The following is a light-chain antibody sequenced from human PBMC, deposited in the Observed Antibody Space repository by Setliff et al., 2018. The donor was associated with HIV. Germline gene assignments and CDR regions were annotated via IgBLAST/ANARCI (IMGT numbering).Light chain of an antibody. CDR3: VLYLGGGVYV. CDR1: SSDVGGYNY. J-gene: IGLJ1*01. CDR2: DVS. V-gene: IGLV2-11*01. Sequence: QSVLTQPRSVSGSPGQSVTISCTGTSSDVGGYNYVSWYQQHPGKAPKLMIYDVSKRPSGVPDRFSGSIVGNKAALTITGAQADDESDYYCVLYLGGGVYVFGPGTKVTVL.